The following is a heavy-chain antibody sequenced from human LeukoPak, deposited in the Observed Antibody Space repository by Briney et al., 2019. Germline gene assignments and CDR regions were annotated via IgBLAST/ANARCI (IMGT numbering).Heavy chain of an antibody. CDR3: ARGFFVRENPGSWFDP. CDR1: GGSISSGSYS. D-gene: IGHD3-10*02. V-gene: IGHV4-30-2*01. CDR2: IYHTGNT. Sequence: PSQTLSLTCAVSGGSISSGSYSWNWIRQPPGKGLEWIGYIYHTGNTFYNPSLKSRVTISVDRSKNQFSLRLTSVTAADTAVYYCARGFFVRENPGSWFDPWGQRTLVTVSP. J-gene: IGHJ5*02.